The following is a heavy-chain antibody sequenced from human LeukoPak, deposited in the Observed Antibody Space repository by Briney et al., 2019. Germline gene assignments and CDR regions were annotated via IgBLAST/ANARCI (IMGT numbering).Heavy chain of an antibody. Sequence: SETLSLPFTVSGGSISSYYWSWIRPPAGKGLEWIGRIYTSGSTNYNPTLKSRVTMSVDTSKNQFSLKLSSVTAADTAVYYRARGRKWELPFDYWGQGTLVTVSS. CDR2: IYTSGST. CDR1: GGSISSYY. J-gene: IGHJ4*02. V-gene: IGHV4-4*07. CDR3: ARGRKWELPFDY. D-gene: IGHD1-26*01.